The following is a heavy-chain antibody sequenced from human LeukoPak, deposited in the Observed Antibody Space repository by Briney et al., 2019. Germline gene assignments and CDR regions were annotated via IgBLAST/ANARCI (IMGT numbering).Heavy chain of an antibody. V-gene: IGHV3-21*01. CDR1: GFPFSNFV. CDR3: AIDRDSSGWYTFDY. CDR2: ISSSSSYI. D-gene: IGHD6-19*01. Sequence: GGSLRHLCAASGFPFSNFVINWVRQAPGKGLEWVSSISSSSSYISYADSVKGRFTISRDNAKNSLDLQMNSLRAEDTAVYYCAIDRDSSGWYTFDYWGQGTLVTVSS. J-gene: IGHJ4*02.